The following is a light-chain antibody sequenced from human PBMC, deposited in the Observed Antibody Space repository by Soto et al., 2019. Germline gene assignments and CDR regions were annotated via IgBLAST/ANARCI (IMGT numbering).Light chain of an antibody. Sequence: EIVLTQSPGTLSLSPGERATLSCRASQSVSSNYLAWYQQKPGQAPRLLIFGASNRATGIPARFSGSGSGTDFTLTITGLEPEDFAVYFCLRYSSSQWTFGQGTKVDNK. J-gene: IGKJ1*01. CDR2: GAS. CDR1: QSVSSNY. CDR3: LRYSSSQWT. V-gene: IGKV3-20*01.